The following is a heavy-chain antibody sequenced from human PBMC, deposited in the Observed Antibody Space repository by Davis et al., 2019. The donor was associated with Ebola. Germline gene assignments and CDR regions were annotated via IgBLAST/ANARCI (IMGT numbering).Heavy chain of an antibody. CDR1: GFTFRDYG. CDR3: AKWSSVGRGTDW. J-gene: IGHJ4*02. Sequence: PGGSLRLSCVASGFTFRDYGMHWVRQAPGKGLEWVAFIRFDKSLTYYAESVKGRFTISRDNSNNTLYLQINSLRLDDTAMYYCAKWSSVGRGTDWWGQGTLVTVSS. D-gene: IGHD3/OR15-3a*01. V-gene: IGHV3-30*02. CDR2: IRFDKSLT.